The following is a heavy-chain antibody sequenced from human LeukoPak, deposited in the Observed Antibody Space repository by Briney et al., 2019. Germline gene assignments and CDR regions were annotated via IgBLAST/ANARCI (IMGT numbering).Heavy chain of an antibody. CDR2: IIPILGIA. J-gene: IGHJ6*04. CDR1: GGTFSSYA. Sequence: ASVKVSCKASGGTFSSYAISWVRQAPGQGLEWMGGIIPILGIANYAQKFQGRVTITADKSTSTAYMELSSLRSEDTAVYYCARDLARYCSGGSCSSMDAWGKGTTVTVSS. CDR3: ARDLARYCSGGSCSSMDA. V-gene: IGHV1-69*10. D-gene: IGHD2-15*01.